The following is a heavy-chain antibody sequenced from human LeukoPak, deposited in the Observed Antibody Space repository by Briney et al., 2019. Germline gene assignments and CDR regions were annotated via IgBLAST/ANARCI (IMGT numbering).Heavy chain of an antibody. CDR3: ASLIHGYSSEMTPFDY. Sequence: GGSLRLSCAASGFTFSSYWMSWVRQAPGKGLEWVANIKQDGSEKYYVDSVKGRFTISRDNAKNSLYLQMNSLRAEDTAVYYCASLIHGYSSEMTPFDYWGQGTLVTVSS. CDR1: GFTFSSYW. J-gene: IGHJ4*02. CDR2: IKQDGSEK. V-gene: IGHV3-7*01. D-gene: IGHD5-18*01.